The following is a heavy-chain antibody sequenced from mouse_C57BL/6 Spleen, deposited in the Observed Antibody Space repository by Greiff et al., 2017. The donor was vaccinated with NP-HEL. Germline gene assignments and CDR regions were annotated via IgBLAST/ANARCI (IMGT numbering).Heavy chain of an antibody. CDR2: ISSGGDYI. D-gene: IGHD2-1*01. V-gene: IGHV5-9-1*02. Sequence: EVQLVESGEGLVKPGGSLKLSCAASGFTFSSYAMSWVRQTPEKRLEWVAYISSGGDYIYYPDTVKGRFTISRDNARNTLYLQMSSLKSEDTAMYYCTRDPADYGNCVAMDYWGKGTSVTVSS. CDR1: GFTFSSYA. J-gene: IGHJ4*01. CDR3: TRDPADYGNCVAMDY.